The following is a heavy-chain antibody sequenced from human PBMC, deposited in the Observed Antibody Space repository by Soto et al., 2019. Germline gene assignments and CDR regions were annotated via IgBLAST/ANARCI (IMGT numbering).Heavy chain of an antibody. D-gene: IGHD1-7*01. Sequence: GGSLRLSCAASEFTFRSYWMHCVRQSPGKGLVWVSRISGDGSSTTYADSVRGRFTISRDNAKNTVYLQMDSLRAEDTAVYYCARSLPGTYGAFDLWGQGTMVTVSS. CDR2: ISGDGSST. CDR3: ARSLPGTYGAFDL. J-gene: IGHJ3*01. V-gene: IGHV3-74*01. CDR1: EFTFRSYW.